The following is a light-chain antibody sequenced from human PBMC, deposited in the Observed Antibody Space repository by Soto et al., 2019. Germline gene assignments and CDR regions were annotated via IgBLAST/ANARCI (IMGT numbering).Light chain of an antibody. CDR3: QQYTTFSPT. V-gene: IGKV1-5*01. CDR2: DVS. J-gene: IGKJ2*01. Sequence: IQMTQTPSTLSASVGDRVTITCRASQSVNPWLAWYQQTPGKAPKLLIYDVSNLQFGIPSRFSGSGSETEFTLTISGLQPDDFATYYCQQYTTFSPTFGQGTKLDI. CDR1: QSVNPW.